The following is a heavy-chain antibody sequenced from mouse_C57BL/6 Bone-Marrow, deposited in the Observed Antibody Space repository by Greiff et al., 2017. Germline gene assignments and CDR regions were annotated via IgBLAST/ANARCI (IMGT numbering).Heavy chain of an antibody. CDR2: IVPKSGGT. Sequence: QVQLQQPGAELVKPGASVKLSCKASGYTFTSYWMHWVKQRPGRGLAWIGRIVPKSGGTKYNEKFKSKATLTVDKPSSTAYMQLSSLTSEDSAVYDCAREKVRGGWYFDVWGTGTTVTVSS. J-gene: IGHJ1*03. CDR3: AREKVRGGWYFDV. CDR1: GYTFTSYW. V-gene: IGHV1-72*01.